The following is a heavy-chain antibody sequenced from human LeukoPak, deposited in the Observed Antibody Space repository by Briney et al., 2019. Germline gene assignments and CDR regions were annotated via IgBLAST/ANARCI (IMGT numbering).Heavy chain of an antibody. CDR2: IYSGGST. Sequence: GGSLRLSCAASGFTVSSNYMSWVRQAPGKGLEWVSVIYSGGSTYYADSVKGRFTISRDNSKSTLYLQMNSLRAEDTAVYYCARVSAFGTDYYYGMDVWGQGTTVTVSS. V-gene: IGHV3-66*01. J-gene: IGHJ6*02. CDR1: GFTVSSNY. CDR3: ARVSAFGTDYYYGMDV. D-gene: IGHD3-16*01.